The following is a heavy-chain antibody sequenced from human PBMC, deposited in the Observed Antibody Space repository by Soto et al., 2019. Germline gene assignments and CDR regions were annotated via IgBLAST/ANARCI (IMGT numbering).Heavy chain of an antibody. CDR2: ITTTSTTI. J-gene: IGHJ3*01. D-gene: IGHD2-15*01. CDR3: VRDAAYAFDV. CDR1: GFSLSNYN. V-gene: IGHV3-48*02. Sequence: EVQLVESGGGSVQPGGSLGLSCAASGFSLSNYNMNWVRQAPGKGLEWISYITTTSTTIRYADSVKGRFTISRDNAKNSLSLQMHSLRDEDTAIYYCVRDAAYAFDVGGQGTMVTVSS.